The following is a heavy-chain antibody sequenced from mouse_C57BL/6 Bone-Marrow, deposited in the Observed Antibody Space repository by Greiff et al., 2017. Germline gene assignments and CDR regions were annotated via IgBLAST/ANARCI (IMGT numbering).Heavy chain of an antibody. V-gene: IGHV1-19*01. CDR1: GYTFTDYY. CDR3: ASKREYAMDY. CDR2: INPYNGGT. J-gene: IGHJ4*01. Sequence: VQLQQSGPVLVKPGASVKMSCKASGYTFTDYYMNWVKQSHGKSLEWIGVINPYNGGTSYNQKFKGKATLTVDKSSSTAYMELNSLTSEDSAVYYCASKREYAMDYWGQGTSVTVSS.